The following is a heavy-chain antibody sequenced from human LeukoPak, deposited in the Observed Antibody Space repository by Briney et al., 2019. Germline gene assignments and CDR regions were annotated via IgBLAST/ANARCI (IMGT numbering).Heavy chain of an antibody. CDR3: AREYVDTAMVLLFDY. J-gene: IGHJ4*02. V-gene: IGHV1-18*01. CDR2: ISAYNGNT. D-gene: IGHD5-18*01. CDR1: GYTFTSYG. Sequence: GASVKVSCKASGYTFTSYGISWVRQAPGQGLEWMGWISAYNGNTNYAQKLQGRVTMTTDTSTSTAYMELRSLRSDDTAVYYCAREYVDTAMVLLFDYWGQGTLVTVSS.